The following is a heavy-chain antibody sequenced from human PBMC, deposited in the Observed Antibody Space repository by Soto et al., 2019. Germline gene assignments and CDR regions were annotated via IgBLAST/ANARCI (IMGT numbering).Heavy chain of an antibody. CDR1: GYTFTSYY. D-gene: IGHD2-2*01. Sequence: QVQLVQSGAEVKKPGASVKVSCKASGYTFTSYYMHWVRQAPGQGLEWMGWISAYNGNTNYAQKLQGRVTMTTDTSTSTAYMELRSLRSDDTAVYYCASFNRVLGYCSSTSCRYGMDVWGQGTTVTVSS. V-gene: IGHV1-18*04. CDR2: ISAYNGNT. CDR3: ASFNRVLGYCSSTSCRYGMDV. J-gene: IGHJ6*02.